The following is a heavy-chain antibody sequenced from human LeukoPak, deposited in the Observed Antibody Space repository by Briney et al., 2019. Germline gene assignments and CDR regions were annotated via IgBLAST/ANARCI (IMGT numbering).Heavy chain of an antibody. J-gene: IGHJ6*03. V-gene: IGHV3-21*01. CDR2: ISSSSSYI. D-gene: IGHD6-13*01. Sequence: AGGSLRLSCVASGFTFSSYSMNWVRQAPGKGLEWVSSISSSSSYIYYADSVKGRFTISRDNAKNSLYLQMNSLRAEDTAVYYCARERIAAAAYYYYMDVWGKGTTVTVSS. CDR1: GFTFSSYS. CDR3: ARERIAAAAYYYYMDV.